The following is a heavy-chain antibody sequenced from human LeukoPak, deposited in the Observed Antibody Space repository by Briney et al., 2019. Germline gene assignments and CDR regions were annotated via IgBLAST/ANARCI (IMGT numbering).Heavy chain of an antibody. Sequence: ASVKVFCKASCYTFTSYGISWVRQAPGQGLEGMGWISAYNGNTNYAQKLQGRVTMTTDTYTRTDYMELRSMRSDDTDVYYCARDRGGRGYLSYWGQGTLVSVSS. CDR2: ISAYNGNT. CDR1: CYTFTSYG. D-gene: IGHD5-18*01. V-gene: IGHV1-18*04. J-gene: IGHJ4*02. CDR3: ARDRGGRGYLSY.